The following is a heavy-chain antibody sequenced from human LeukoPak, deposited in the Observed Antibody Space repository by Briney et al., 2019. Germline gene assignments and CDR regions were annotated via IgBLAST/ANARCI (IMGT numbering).Heavy chain of an antibody. D-gene: IGHD2-15*01. V-gene: IGHV3-21*01. Sequence: PGGSLRLSCAASGFTFSSYSMNWVRQAPGKGVEWVSSISSSSSYIYYADSVKGRFTISGDNARNSLYLQMNSLRAEDTAVYYCARDGLAAATLHWCFDLWGRGTLVTVSS. CDR3: ARDGLAAATLHWCFDL. CDR2: ISSSSSYI. CDR1: GFTFSSYS. J-gene: IGHJ2*01.